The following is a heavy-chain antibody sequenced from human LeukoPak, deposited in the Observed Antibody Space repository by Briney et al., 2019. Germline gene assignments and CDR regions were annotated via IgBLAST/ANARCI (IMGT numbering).Heavy chain of an antibody. V-gene: IGHV3-53*01. CDR1: GFTVSSNY. Sequence: GGSLRLSCAASGFTVSSNYMSWVRQAPGKGLQWVSVIYSGGSTYYADSVKGRFTISRDNSKNTLYLQMNSLRAEDTALYYCARLRFTIFGVVRYYMDVWGKGTTVTVSS. D-gene: IGHD3-3*01. CDR3: ARLRFTIFGVVRYYMDV. CDR2: IYSGGST. J-gene: IGHJ6*03.